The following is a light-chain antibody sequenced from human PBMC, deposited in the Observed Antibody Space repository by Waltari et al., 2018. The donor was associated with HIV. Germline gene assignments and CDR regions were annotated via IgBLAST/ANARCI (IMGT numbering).Light chain of an antibody. V-gene: IGLV1-51*01. CDR2: DNE. Sequence: QSVLTQPPSVSAPPGQSVTISCPGSSSNLGNNYVSWYQQLPGPAPKHLIYDNEKRPSGISDRFSGSKSATSATLAISGLRTGDEAHYYCGTRDSSLTEDWVFGGGTKLNVL. J-gene: IGLJ3*02. CDR1: SSNLGNNY. CDR3: GTRDSSLTEDWV.